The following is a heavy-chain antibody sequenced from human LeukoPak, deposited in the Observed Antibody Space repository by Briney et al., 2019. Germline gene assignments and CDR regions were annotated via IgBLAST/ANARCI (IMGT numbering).Heavy chain of an antibody. CDR3: VRDVTRGGR. CDR1: GYTFTDSY. V-gene: IGHV1-2*02. D-gene: IGHD3-10*01. J-gene: IGHJ4*02. Sequence: ASVKASCKASGYTFTDSYMHWARPAPGQGLEWMGWINPKPNSGATMYAQKFQGRVTMTRDTSISTAYMELSGLRSDDTAVYYCVRDVTRGGRWGQGTLVTVSS. CDR2: INPKPNSGAT.